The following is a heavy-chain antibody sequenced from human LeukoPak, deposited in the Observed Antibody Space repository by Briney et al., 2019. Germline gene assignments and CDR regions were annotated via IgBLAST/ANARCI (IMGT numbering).Heavy chain of an antibody. Sequence: ASVKVSCKASGYTFTSYGISWVRQAPGQGLEWIGWISAYNGNTNYAQKLQGRVTMTTDTSTSTAYMELRSLRSDDTAVYYCARDLRYCSSTSCSDWYFDLWGRGTLVTVSS. CDR3: ARDLRYCSSTSCSDWYFDL. J-gene: IGHJ2*01. CDR2: ISAYNGNT. CDR1: GYTFTSYG. V-gene: IGHV1-18*01. D-gene: IGHD2-2*01.